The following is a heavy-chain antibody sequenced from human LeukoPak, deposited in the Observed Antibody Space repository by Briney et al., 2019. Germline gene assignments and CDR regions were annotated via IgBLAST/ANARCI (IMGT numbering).Heavy chain of an antibody. CDR2: INHSGST. V-gene: IGHV4-34*01. D-gene: IGHD3-9*01. Sequence: SETLSLTCAVYGGSFSGYYWSWIRQPPGKGLEWIGEINHSGSTNYNPSLKSRVTISVDTSKNQFSLKLSSVTAADTAVYYCAGDILTGYYNSAAFDIWGQGTMVTVSS. CDR1: GGSFSGYY. CDR3: AGDILTGYYNSAAFDI. J-gene: IGHJ3*02.